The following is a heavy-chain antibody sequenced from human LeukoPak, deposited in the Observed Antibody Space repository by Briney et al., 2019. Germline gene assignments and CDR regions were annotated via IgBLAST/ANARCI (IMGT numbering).Heavy chain of an antibody. J-gene: IGHJ4*02. D-gene: IGHD4/OR15-4a*01. CDR2: IFSST. V-gene: IGHV3-53*01. Sequence: GGSLRLSCAASGFTFSSYEMNWVRQAPGKGLEWVSFIFSSTHYSDSVKGRFTISRDNSKNTLYLQMNSLRAEDTAVYYCARRAGAYSHPYDYWGQGTLVTVAS. CDR1: GFTFSSYE. CDR3: ARRAGAYSHPYDY.